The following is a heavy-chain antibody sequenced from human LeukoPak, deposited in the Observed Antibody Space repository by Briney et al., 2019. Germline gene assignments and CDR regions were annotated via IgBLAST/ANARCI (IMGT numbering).Heavy chain of an antibody. CDR1: GYTFTSYY. J-gene: IGHJ4*02. CDR2: INPNRAVT. CDR3: ARDYGFLPRYCSGDNCYSDVGDF. Sequence: ASVKVSCKASGYTFTSYYIHWVRQAPGQGPEWMGWINPNRAVTNYAQKFQGRVTMTSDTSITTVYMELGSLRSDDTAVYYCARDYGFLPRYCSGDNCYSDVGDFWGQGTLVTVSS. V-gene: IGHV1-2*02. D-gene: IGHD2-15*01.